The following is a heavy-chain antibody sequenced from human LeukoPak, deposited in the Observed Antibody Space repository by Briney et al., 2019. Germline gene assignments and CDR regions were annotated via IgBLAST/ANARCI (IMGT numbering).Heavy chain of an antibody. J-gene: IGHJ4*02. CDR2: INHSGST. D-gene: IGHD5-24*01. CDR1: GGSFSGYY. CDR3: ARWQLGPNYFDY. Sequence: KSSETLSLTCAVYGGSFSGYYWSWIRQPPGKGLEWIGEINHSGSTNYNPSLKSRVTISVDTSKNQFSLKLSSVTAADTAVYYCARWQLGPNYFDYRGQGTLVTVSS. V-gene: IGHV4-34*01.